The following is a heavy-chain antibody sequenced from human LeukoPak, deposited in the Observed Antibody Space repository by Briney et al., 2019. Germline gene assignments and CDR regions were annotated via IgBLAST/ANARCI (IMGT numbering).Heavy chain of an antibody. CDR1: GFTFSKYW. V-gene: IGHV3-74*01. CDR2: INTDGTVT. CDR3: ATKQWLAPPPDS. Sequence: PGGSLRLSCAASGFTFSKYWMLWVRQAPGKGLESVSRINTDGTVTTYADSVKVRFTVSRDNADNTMFLQMNSVRDEDTAVYYCATKQWLAPPPDSWGQGTPVTVSS. D-gene: IGHD6-19*01. J-gene: IGHJ4*02.